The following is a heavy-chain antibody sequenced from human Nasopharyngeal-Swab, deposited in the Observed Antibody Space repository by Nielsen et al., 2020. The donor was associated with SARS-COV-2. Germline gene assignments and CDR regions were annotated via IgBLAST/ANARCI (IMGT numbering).Heavy chain of an antibody. V-gene: IGHV3-23*01. D-gene: IGHD2-2*01. J-gene: IGHJ6*02. CDR3: AKVARDIVVVSAAMKAYYYYGMDV. Sequence: WIRQPPGKGLEWVSVIRGSGGSTYYADSVKGQFTISRDNPKNTLYLQMNSMRAEDTAVYYCAKVARDIVVVSAAMKAYYYYGMDVWGQGTTVTVSS. CDR2: IRGSGGST.